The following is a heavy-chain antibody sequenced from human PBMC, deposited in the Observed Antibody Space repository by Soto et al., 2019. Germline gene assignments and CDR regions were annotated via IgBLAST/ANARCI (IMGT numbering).Heavy chain of an antibody. Sequence: EVQLVDSGGGMVKPGGSLTLSCAASGFTFSNAWMSWVRQAPGKGLEWVGRIKSKTDGETTDYAAPVKGRFTISRDDSKNTMYLQMNSLQIEDTAVYYCTLHIVVVTSVHNYFNHWGQGTLGTVSS. CDR2: IKSKTDGETT. V-gene: IGHV3-15*01. CDR3: TLHIVVVTSVHNYFNH. CDR1: GFTFSNAW. J-gene: IGHJ4*02. D-gene: IGHD2-21*02.